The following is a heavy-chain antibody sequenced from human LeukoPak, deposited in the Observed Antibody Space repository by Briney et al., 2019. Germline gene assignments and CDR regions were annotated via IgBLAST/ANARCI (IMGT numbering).Heavy chain of an antibody. CDR2: IRPYNDDT. CDR1: GYTVSSYA. CDR3: AREGSYGDYLTLDY. J-gene: IGHJ4*02. V-gene: IGHV1-18*04. Sequence: GASVKVSCKTSGYTVSSYAISWLRQPPGQGLEWMGWIRPYNDDTNYAQNFQARVAMTADPSTKTVYMELRSLTSDDTAVYFCAREGSYGDYLTLDYWGEGTLVTVSS. D-gene: IGHD4-17*01.